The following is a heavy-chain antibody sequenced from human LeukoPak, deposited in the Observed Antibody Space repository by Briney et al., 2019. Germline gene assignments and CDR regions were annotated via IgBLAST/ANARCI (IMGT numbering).Heavy chain of an antibody. J-gene: IGHJ6*03. D-gene: IGHD2-15*01. Sequence: SETLSLTCTVSGYSIGSGYYWGWIRQPLGKGLEWIGSIYHSGSTYYNPSLKSRVTISVDTSKNQFSLKLSSVTAADTAVYYCARKYCSGGSCYNYYMDVWGKGTTVTVSS. CDR2: IYHSGST. V-gene: IGHV4-38-2*02. CDR1: GYSIGSGYY. CDR3: ARKYCSGGSCYNYYMDV.